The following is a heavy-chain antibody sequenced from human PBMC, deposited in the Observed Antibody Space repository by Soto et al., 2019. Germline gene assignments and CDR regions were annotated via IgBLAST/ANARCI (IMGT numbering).Heavy chain of an antibody. CDR2: IYHSGST. CDR3: ARASYSGYDFDY. D-gene: IGHD5-12*01. V-gene: IGHV4-30-2*01. J-gene: IGHJ4*02. CDR1: GGSISSGGYS. Sequence: QLQLQESGSGLVKPSQTLSLTCAVSGGSISSGGYSWSWIRQPPGKGLEWIGYIYHSGSTYYNPSLKSRVTISVDGSKNQFSLKLSSVIAADTAVYYCARASYSGYDFDYWGQGTLVTVSS.